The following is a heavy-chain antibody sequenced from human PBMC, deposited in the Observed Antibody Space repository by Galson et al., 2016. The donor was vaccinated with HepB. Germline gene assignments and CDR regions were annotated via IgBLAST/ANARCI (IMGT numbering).Heavy chain of an antibody. J-gene: IGHJ6*02. CDR2: IYSGGST. D-gene: IGHD3-10*01. V-gene: IGHV3-66*02. CDR3: TRDGWTSNWFGY. CDR1: GFTVSTDY. Sequence: SLRLSCAGSGFTVSTDYMSWVRQAPGKGLEWVSIIYSGGSTYYADSVKGRFSISRDNSKNTLYLQMDSLRVEDTAVYYCTRDGWTSNWFGYWGQGTTVTVSS.